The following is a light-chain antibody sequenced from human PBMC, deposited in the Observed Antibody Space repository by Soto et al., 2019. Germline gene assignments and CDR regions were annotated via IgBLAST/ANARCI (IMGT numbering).Light chain of an antibody. CDR3: QQRSNWPFT. CDR2: DAY. Sequence: EIVLTQSPATLSLSPGERATLSCRASQSVSSYLAWYQQKPGQAPRLLIYDAYNRATGIPARFSGSGSGTDFTLTISGLEHEDFEVYYCQQRSNWPFTFGPGNKVDIK. J-gene: IGKJ3*01. V-gene: IGKV3-11*01. CDR1: QSVSSY.